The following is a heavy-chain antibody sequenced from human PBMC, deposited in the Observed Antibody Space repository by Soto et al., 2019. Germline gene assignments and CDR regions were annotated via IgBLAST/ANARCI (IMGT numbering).Heavy chain of an antibody. Sequence: QVQLVESGGGLVKPGGSLRLSCAASGFTFSDSFMSWSRQTPGKGLEWLSYISGRGGKIYYADSVRGRFTISRDNAKNSVYLQMNSLRAEDKAVYYCAGYQGPNDMAVWGKGTTVTVS. CDR2: ISGRGGKI. J-gene: IGHJ6*03. D-gene: IGHD6-13*01. CDR1: GFTFSDSF. CDR3: AGYQGPNDMAV. V-gene: IGHV3-11*01.